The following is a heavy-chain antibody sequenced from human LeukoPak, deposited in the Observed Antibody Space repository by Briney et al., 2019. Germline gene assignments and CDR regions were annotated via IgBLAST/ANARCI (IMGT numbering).Heavy chain of an antibody. CDR3: ARDLKESYYFDY. V-gene: IGHV3-21*01. CDR2: ISSSSSYI. D-gene: IGHD3-10*01. Sequence: GGSLRLSCAASGFTFSSYSMHWVRQAPGKGLEWVSSISSSSSYIYYADSVKGRFTISRDNAKNSLYLQMNSLRAEDTAVYYCARDLKESYYFDYWGQGTLVTVSS. CDR1: GFTFSSYS. J-gene: IGHJ4*02.